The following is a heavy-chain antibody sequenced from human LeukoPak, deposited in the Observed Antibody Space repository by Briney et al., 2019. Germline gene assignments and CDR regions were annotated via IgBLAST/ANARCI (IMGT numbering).Heavy chain of an antibody. V-gene: IGHV4-59*01. J-gene: IGHJ6*03. D-gene: IGHD6-19*01. Sequence: SETLSLTCAVYGGSFSGYYWSWIRQPPGKGLEWIGYIYYSGSTNYNPSLKSRVTISVDTSKNQFSLKLSSVTAADTAVYYCARGYSSGWYYYYYYMDVWGKGTTVTISS. CDR3: ARGYSSGWYYYYYYMDV. CDR1: GGSFSGYY. CDR2: IYYSGST.